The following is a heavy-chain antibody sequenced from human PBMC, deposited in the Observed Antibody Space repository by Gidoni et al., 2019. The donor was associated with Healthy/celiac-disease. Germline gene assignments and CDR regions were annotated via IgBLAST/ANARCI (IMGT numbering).Heavy chain of an antibody. CDR2: IIPIFGTA. CDR1: GGTFSSYA. V-gene: IGHV1-69*01. J-gene: IGHJ5*02. Sequence: QVQLVQSGAEVKKPGSSVKVSCKASGGTFSSYAISWVRQAHGQGLEWMGGIIPIFGTANYEQKFQGRVTITADESTSTAYMELSSLRSEDTAVYYCAREGLYFWSGSTATNWFDPWGQGTLVTVSS. CDR3: AREGLYFWSGSTATNWFDP. D-gene: IGHD3-3*01.